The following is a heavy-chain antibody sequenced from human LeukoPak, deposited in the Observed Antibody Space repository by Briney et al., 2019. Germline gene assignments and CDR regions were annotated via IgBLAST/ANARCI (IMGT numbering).Heavy chain of an antibody. V-gene: IGHV3-7*01. CDR1: GFTFSSYW. J-gene: IGHJ5*02. CDR2: IKQDGSEK. CDR3: ARDRGAVNYYGSGSPNWFDP. D-gene: IGHD3-10*01. Sequence: GGSLRLSCAASGFTFSSYWMSWVRQAPGKGLEWVANIKQDGSEKYYVDSVKGRFTISRDNAKNSLYLQMNSLRAEDTAVYYCARDRGAVNYYGSGSPNWFDPWGQGTLVTVSS.